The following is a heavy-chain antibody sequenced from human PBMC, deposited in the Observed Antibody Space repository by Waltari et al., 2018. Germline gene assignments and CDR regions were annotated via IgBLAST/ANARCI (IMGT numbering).Heavy chain of an antibody. J-gene: IGHJ4*02. CDR1: GFTVSSNY. Sequence: EVQLVESGGGLIQPGGSLRLSCAASGFTVSSNYMSWVRQAPGKGLEWVSVIYSGGSTYYADSVKGRFTISRDNSKNTLYLQMNSLRAEDTAVYYCASGGYDFWSGYPLFFDYWGQGTLGTVSS. CDR3: ASGGYDFWSGYPLFFDY. D-gene: IGHD3-3*01. CDR2: IYSGGST. V-gene: IGHV3-53*01.